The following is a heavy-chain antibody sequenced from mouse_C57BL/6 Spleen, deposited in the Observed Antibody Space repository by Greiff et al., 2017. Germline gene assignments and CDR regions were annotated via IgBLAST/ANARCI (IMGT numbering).Heavy chain of an antibody. D-gene: IGHD1-1*01. J-gene: IGHJ1*03. CDR2: ISNKANGSST. V-gene: IGHV7-3*01. CDR1: GFTFPDYY. Sequence: EVKLVESGGGLVQPGGSLSLSCAASGFTFPDYYMSWVRQPPGTALAWLGFISNKANGSSTEYSASMKGRFTISRDNSQSILYLQMNALRAEYSATYYCASRSSLYWYFDVWGTGTTVTVAS. CDR3: ASRSSLYWYFDV.